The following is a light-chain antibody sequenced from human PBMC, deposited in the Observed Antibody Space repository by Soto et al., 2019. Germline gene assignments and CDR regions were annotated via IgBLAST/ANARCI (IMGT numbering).Light chain of an antibody. V-gene: IGKV3-20*01. CDR1: QSVSSSY. Sequence: EIVLTQSPGTLSLSPGERATLSCRASQSVSSSYLAWYQQKPGQAPRLLIYGASSRATGIPDRFSGSGSVTSFTLTISRLEPEDFSVYYCPQYGGSPRTCGKGTKVELK. CDR2: GAS. J-gene: IGKJ1*01. CDR3: PQYGGSPRT.